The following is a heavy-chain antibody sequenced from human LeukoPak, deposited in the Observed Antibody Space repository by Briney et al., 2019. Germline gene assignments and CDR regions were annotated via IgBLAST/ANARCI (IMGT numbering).Heavy chain of an antibody. CDR3: AGDSRAGYSSGWYLIDY. J-gene: IGHJ4*02. CDR2: IYHSGST. CDR1: GYSISSGYY. V-gene: IGHV4-38-2*02. D-gene: IGHD6-19*01. Sequence: PSETLSLTCAVSGYSISSGYYWGWIRQPPGKGLEWIGSIYHSGSTYYNPSLKSRVTISVDTSKNQFSLKLSSVTAADTAVYYCAGDSRAGYSSGWYLIDYWGQGTLVTVSS.